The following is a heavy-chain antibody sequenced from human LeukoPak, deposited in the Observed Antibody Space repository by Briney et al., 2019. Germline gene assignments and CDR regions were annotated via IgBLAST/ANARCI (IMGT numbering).Heavy chain of an antibody. V-gene: IGHV1-69*13. J-gene: IGHJ4*02. CDR3: AKDLQGHDSSSWSVGY. D-gene: IGHD6-13*01. CDR1: GGTFSSYA. CDR2: IIPIFGTA. Sequence: PEASVKVSCKASGGTFSSYAISWVRQAPGQGLEWMGGIIPIFGTANYAQKFQGRVTITADESTSTAYMELNSLRAEDTAVYYCAKDLQGHDSSSWSVGYWGQGTLVTVSS.